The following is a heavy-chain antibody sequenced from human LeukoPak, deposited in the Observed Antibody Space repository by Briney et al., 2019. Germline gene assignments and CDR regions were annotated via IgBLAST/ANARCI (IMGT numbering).Heavy chain of an antibody. J-gene: IGHJ3*01. D-gene: IGHD3-3*01. V-gene: IGHV3-23*01. CDR1: GFIFSSYA. Sequence: GGSLRLSCAASGFIFSSYAMTWVRQAPGKGLEWVSGLSGSGDTTYYADSVKGRFTISRDNSKNTLYLQMNSLRAGDTALYYCAKCDFWSANDFFDVWGQGTMVTVSS. CDR2: LSGSGDTT. CDR3: AKCDFWSANDFFDV.